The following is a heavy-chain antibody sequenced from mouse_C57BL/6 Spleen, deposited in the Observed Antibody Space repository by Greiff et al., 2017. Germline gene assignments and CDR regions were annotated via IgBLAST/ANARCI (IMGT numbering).Heavy chain of an antibody. J-gene: IGHJ3*01. CDR3: TGYYDYAWVAY. CDR1: GFHIKDYY. V-gene: IGHV14-1*01. Sequence: VQLQQSGAELVRPGASVKLSCTASGFHIKDYYMHWVKQRPEQGLEWIGRIDPEDGDTEYAPKFQGKATMTADTSANTAYLQLSSLTSEDTAVYYGTGYYDYAWVAYWGQGTLVTVSA. D-gene: IGHD2-4*01. CDR2: IDPEDGDT.